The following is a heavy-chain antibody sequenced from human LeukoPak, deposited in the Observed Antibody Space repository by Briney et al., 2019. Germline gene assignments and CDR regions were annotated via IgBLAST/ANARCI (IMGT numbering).Heavy chain of an antibody. J-gene: IGHJ4*02. D-gene: IGHD1-1*01. Sequence: GGSLRLSCAASGFTFSSYFFSWVRQAPGKGLEWVSSIDISGGSTYYADSVQGRFTISRDNSKNTLYLEMNSLRAEDTALYYCANEVRPNDYWGQGTLVTVSS. CDR3: ANEVRPNDY. CDR1: GFTFSSYF. V-gene: IGHV3-23*01. CDR2: IDISGGST.